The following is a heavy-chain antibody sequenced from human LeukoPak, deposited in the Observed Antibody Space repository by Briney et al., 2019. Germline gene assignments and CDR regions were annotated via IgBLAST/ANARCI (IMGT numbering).Heavy chain of an antibody. Sequence: GGSLRLSCAASGFTFSNAWMSWVRQAPGKGLEWVGRIKSKTDGGTTDYAAPVKGRFTISRDDSKNTLYLQMNSPKTEDTAVYYCTTARWAGGIDYWGQGTLVTVSS. CDR1: GFTFSNAW. D-gene: IGHD3-16*01. CDR2: IKSKTDGGTT. CDR3: TTARWAGGIDY. V-gene: IGHV3-15*01. J-gene: IGHJ4*02.